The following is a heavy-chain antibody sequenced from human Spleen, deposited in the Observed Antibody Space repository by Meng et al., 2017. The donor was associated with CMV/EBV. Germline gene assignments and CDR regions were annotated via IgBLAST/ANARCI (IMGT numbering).Heavy chain of an antibody. V-gene: IGHV3-30-3*01. CDR2: TSHDESQK. CDR1: GFNFNSYT. J-gene: IGHJ4*02. D-gene: IGHD2/OR15-2a*01. CDR3: ARDTFGAVDY. Sequence: GGSLRLSCEGFGFNFNSYTMDWVRQAPGRGLEWVAATSHDESQKYYAGSVKGRFTISRDNSKNTLYLQMNSLRPEDTAVYYCARDTFGAVDYWGQGTLVTVSS.